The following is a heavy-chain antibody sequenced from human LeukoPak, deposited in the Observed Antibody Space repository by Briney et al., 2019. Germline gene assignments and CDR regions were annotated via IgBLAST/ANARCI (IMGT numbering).Heavy chain of an antibody. J-gene: IGHJ4*02. CDR3: ARDGGLVGAAFDY. CDR2: IYNSGTT. CDR1: RASISSYS. D-gene: IGHD1-26*01. V-gene: IGHV4-59*01. Sequence: PSQTLSLTSPVSRASISSYSWSWIRPPPGKGLDWIGYIYNSGTTNYNPSLKSRVTISVDTSKNQFSLQLNSVTAADTAVYYCARDGGLVGAAFDYWGQGTLVTVSS.